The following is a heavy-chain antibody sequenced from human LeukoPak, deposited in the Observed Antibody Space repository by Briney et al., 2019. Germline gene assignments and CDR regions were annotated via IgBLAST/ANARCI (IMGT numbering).Heavy chain of an antibody. J-gene: IGHJ4*02. CDR3: AREESITMAGRSFDY. D-gene: IGHD3-10*01. Sequence: PSETLSLTCTVSGGSISSGGYYWSWIRQPAGKGLEWIGRIYTSGSTNYNPSLKSRVTMSVDTSKNQFSLKLSSVTAADTAVYYCAREESITMAGRSFDYWGQGTLVTVSS. V-gene: IGHV4-61*02. CDR2: IYTSGST. CDR1: GGSISSGGYY.